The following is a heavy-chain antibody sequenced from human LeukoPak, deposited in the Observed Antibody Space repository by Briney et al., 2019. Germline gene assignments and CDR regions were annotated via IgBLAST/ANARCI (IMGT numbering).Heavy chain of an antibody. CDR1: GVSFGSAGYY. CDR2: MYYTANS. V-gene: IGHV4-61*08. D-gene: IGHD1-26*01. CDR3: ARSQSQSGSYRDYFAY. J-gene: IGHJ4*02. Sequence: PSETLSLTCSVSGVSFGSAGYYWTWIRQPPGKGLEWFGYMYYTANSSYNPFLKRRVTMSLDPSQNEFSLRLTSVTAADTAVYYCARSQSQSGSYRDYFAYWGQGILVTVSS.